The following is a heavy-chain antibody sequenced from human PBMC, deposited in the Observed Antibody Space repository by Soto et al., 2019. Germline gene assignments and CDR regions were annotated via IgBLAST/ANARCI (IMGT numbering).Heavy chain of an antibody. Sequence: GGSLRLSCAASGFTFSSYSMNWVRQAPGKGLEWVSSISSSSSYIYYADSVKGRFTISRDNAKNSLYLQMNSLRAEDTAVYYCARDSSGWYQTNYYYYGMDVWGQGTTVTVSS. J-gene: IGHJ6*02. D-gene: IGHD6-19*01. CDR2: ISSSSSYI. CDR1: GFTFSSYS. V-gene: IGHV3-21*01. CDR3: ARDSSGWYQTNYYYYGMDV.